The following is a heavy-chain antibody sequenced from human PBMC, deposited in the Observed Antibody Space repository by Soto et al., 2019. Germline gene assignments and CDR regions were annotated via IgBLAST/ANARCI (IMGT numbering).Heavy chain of an antibody. CDR1: AYTFNTYG. CDR3: ARDGRKQLWVEGRNAMDV. CDR2: ISGHNGQT. Sequence: QVQLVQSGPEVKKPGASVKVSCKASAYTFNTYGISWVRRAPGQGLEWMGWISGHNGQTNYAQKFRGRVTITTDTSTSTAYMELRSLRSDDTAIYYCARDGRKQLWVEGRNAMDVWGQGTRSPSR. J-gene: IGHJ6*02. D-gene: IGHD5-18*01. V-gene: IGHV1-18*01.